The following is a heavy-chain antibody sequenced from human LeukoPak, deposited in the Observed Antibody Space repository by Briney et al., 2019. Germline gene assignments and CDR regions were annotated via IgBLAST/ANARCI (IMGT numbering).Heavy chain of an antibody. CDR3: ARNWNDVRGAGQLFDY. J-gene: IGHJ4*02. CDR2: ISGSGGST. CDR1: GFTFSSYA. D-gene: IGHD1-1*01. Sequence: GGSLRLSCAASGFTFSSYALSWVRQAPGKGLEWVSAISGSGGSTYYADSVKGRFTISRDNSKNTLYLQMNSLRAEDTAVYYCARNWNDVRGAGQLFDYWGQGTLVTVSS. V-gene: IGHV3-23*01.